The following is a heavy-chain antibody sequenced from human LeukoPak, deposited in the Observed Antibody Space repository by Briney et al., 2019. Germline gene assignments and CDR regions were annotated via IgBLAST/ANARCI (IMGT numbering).Heavy chain of an antibody. CDR3: ARDPFGVEGGYFDY. CDR2: ISYDGSNK. CDR1: GFTFSSYA. D-gene: IGHD3-3*01. Sequence: PGRSLRLSCAASGFTFSSYAMHWVRRAPGKGLEWVAVISYDGSNKYYADSVKGRFTISRDNSKNTLYLQMNSLRAEDTAVYYCARDPFGVEGGYFDYWGQGTLVTVSS. J-gene: IGHJ4*02. V-gene: IGHV3-30-3*01.